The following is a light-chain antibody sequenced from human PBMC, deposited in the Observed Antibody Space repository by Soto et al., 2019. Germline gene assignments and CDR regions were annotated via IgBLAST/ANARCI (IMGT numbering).Light chain of an antibody. J-gene: IGKJ1*01. CDR3: QKYNKDSPAT. CDR1: QGISTY. Sequence: DIQMTQSPSSLSASVGDRVTITCRASQGISTYLAWYQQKPGKVPKLLIYAASTLQSGVPSRFSGSGSGTDFTLTISSLQPEDVATYYCQKYNKDSPATFGPGTKVEIK. CDR2: AAS. V-gene: IGKV1-27*01.